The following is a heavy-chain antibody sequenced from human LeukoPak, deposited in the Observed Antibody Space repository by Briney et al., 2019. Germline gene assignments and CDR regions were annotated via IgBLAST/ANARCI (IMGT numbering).Heavy chain of an antibody. CDR1: GYTFTSYD. D-gene: IGHD1-26*01. J-gene: IGHJ4*02. Sequence: ASVKVSYKASGYTFTSYDINWVRQATGQGLEWMGWMNPNSGNTGYAQKFQGRVTMTRNTSISTAYMELSSLRSEDTAVYYCARSSGSYSGGNGDYWGQGTLVTVSS. CDR2: MNPNSGNT. CDR3: ARSSGSYSGGNGDY. V-gene: IGHV1-8*01.